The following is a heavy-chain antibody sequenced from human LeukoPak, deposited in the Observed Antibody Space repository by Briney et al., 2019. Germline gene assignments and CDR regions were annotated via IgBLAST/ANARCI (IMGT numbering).Heavy chain of an antibody. V-gene: IGHV3-7*01. J-gene: IGHJ4*02. CDR3: ARVRKLRTRGVMDPLDY. CDR2: IQQDGSEK. Sequence: GGSLRLSCAVSGFTLKTFWMSWVRQAPGKGLEWVANIQQDGSEKYYVDSVKGRFIISRDNAKNSLYLQMNSLRAEDTVVYYCARVRKLRTRGVMDPLDYWGQGTLVTVSS. CDR1: GFTLKTFW. D-gene: IGHD3-10*01.